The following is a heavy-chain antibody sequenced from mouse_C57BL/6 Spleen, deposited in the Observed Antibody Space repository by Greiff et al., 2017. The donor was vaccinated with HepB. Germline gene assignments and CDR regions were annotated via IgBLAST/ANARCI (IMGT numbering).Heavy chain of an antibody. J-gene: IGHJ3*01. CDR1: GFTFSSYA. V-gene: IGHV5-9-1*02. CDR3: TRDLYYGVKPTFAY. D-gene: IGHD1-1*01. CDR2: ISSGGDYI. Sequence: EVHLVESGEGLVKPGGSLKLSCAASGFTFSSYAMSWVRQTPEKRLEWVAYISSGGDYIYYADTVKGRFTISRDNARNTLYLQMSSLKSEDTAMYYCTRDLYYGVKPTFAYWGQGTLVPVSA.